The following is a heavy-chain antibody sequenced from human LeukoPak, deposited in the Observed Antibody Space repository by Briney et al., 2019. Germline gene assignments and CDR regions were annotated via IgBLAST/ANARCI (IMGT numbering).Heavy chain of an antibody. D-gene: IGHD4-17*01. J-gene: IGHJ6*02. CDR1: GGSISSYY. CDR3: ARGGYGDYGYYYYGMDV. V-gene: IGHV4-59*01. Sequence: PSETLSLTCTVSGGSISSYYWSWIRQPPGKGLECIGYIYYSGSTNYNPSLKSRVTISVDTSKNQFSLKLSSVTAADTAVYYCARGGYGDYGYYYYGMDVWGQGTTVTVSS. CDR2: IYYSGST.